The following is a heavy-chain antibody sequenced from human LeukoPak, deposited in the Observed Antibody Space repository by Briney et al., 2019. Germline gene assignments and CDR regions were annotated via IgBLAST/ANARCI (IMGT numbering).Heavy chain of an antibody. D-gene: IGHD3-10*01. J-gene: IGHJ4*02. Sequence: ASETLSLTCTVSGGSISSGSYYWSWIRQPDGKGLEWIGRIYTSGSTNYNPSLKSRVTISVDTSKNQFSLKLSSVTAADTAVYYCARGSYGPGSYYYYYFDYWGQGTLVTVSS. V-gene: IGHV4-61*02. CDR1: GGSISSGSYY. CDR2: IYTSGST. CDR3: ARGSYGPGSYYYYYFDY.